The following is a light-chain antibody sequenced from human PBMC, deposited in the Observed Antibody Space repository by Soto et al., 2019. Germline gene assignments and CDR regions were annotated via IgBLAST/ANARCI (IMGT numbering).Light chain of an antibody. Sequence: EIVMTQSPATLSVSPGERATLSCRASQSVSSNLAWYQQKPGQAPRLLIYGASTRATGIPARFSGSGSGTEFTLTISRLEPEDFAVYYCQQYGSSPLFCPGTKVDIK. CDR1: QSVSSN. CDR2: GAS. CDR3: QQYGSSPL. V-gene: IGKV3-15*01. J-gene: IGKJ3*01.